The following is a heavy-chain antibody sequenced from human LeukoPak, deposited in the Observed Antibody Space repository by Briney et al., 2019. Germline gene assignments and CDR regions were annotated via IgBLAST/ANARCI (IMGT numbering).Heavy chain of an antibody. V-gene: IGHV4-39*07. D-gene: IGHD5-18*01. J-gene: IGHJ4*02. CDR3: ARGSRGYSYGNYFDY. CDR1: GGSISSSSYY. CDR2: IYHSGST. Sequence: SEALSLTCTVSGGSISSSSYYWGWIRQPPGKGLEWIGYIYHSGSTYYNPSLKSRVTISVDRSKNQFSLKLSSVTAADTAVYYCARGSRGYSYGNYFDYWGQGTLVTVSS.